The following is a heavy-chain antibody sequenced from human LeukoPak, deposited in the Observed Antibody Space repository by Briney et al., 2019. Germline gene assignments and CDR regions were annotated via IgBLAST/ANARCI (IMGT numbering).Heavy chain of an antibody. V-gene: IGHV1-69*05. D-gene: IGHD6-13*01. CDR3: ARGPYSSSWLGPFDY. Sequence: SVKVSCKASGGTFSSYAISWVRQAPGQGLEWMGGIIPIFGTANYAQKFQGRVTITTDESTSTAYMELSSLRSEDTAVYYCARGPYSSSWLGPFDYWGQGTLVTVSS. CDR2: IIPIFGTA. J-gene: IGHJ4*02. CDR1: GGTFSSYA.